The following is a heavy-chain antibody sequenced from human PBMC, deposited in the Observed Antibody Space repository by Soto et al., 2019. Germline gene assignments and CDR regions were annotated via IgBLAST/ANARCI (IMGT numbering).Heavy chain of an antibody. CDR1: GGSISSSSYY. D-gene: IGHD3-22*01. CDR3: ARGHYYDSSGYYIPPFDY. V-gene: IGHV4-39*01. J-gene: IGHJ4*02. Sequence: LSLTCTVSGGSISSSSYYWGRIRQPPGKGLEWIGSIYYSGSTYYNPSLKSRVTISVDTSKNQFSLKLSSVTAADTAVYYCARGHYYDSSGYYIPPFDYWGQGTLVTVSS. CDR2: IYYSGST.